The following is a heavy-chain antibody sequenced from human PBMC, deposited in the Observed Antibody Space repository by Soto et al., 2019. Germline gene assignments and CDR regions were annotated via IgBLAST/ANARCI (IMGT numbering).Heavy chain of an antibody. CDR3: AREIATTGEYYFDY. CDR1: GLTFSSYW. Sequence: EVQLVESGGGLVQPGGSLRLSCAASGLTFSSYWMHWVRQAPGKGLVWVSRINRDGSSTNYADSVKGRVTISRDTAKNTLYLQMNSLRAEDTAVYYCAREIATTGEYYFDYWGQGTLVTVSS. D-gene: IGHD6-13*01. J-gene: IGHJ4*02. V-gene: IGHV3-74*01. CDR2: INRDGSST.